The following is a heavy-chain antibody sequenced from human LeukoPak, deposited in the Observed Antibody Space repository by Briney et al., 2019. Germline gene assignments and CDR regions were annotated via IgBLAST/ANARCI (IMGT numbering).Heavy chain of an antibody. J-gene: IGHJ4*02. CDR2: MNPKSGNT. V-gene: IGHV1-8*01. CDR3: ARGTGEGYSYGRYYFDY. D-gene: IGHD5-18*01. Sequence: AAVKVSCKASGYTFTSYDINWVRQATGQGLEWMGWMNPKSGNTGYAQKFQGRVSMTRDASISTAYMELSRLRSDDTAVYYCARGTGEGYSYGRYYFDYWGQGTLVTVSS. CDR1: GYTFTSYD.